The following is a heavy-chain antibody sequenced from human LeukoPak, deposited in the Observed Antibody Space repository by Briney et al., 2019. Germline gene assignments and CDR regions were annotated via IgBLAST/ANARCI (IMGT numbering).Heavy chain of an antibody. V-gene: IGHV3-11*01. CDR2: ISGSSTTI. CDR1: GFTFSDYY. CDR3: ARASSPWFRVGRAFDP. Sequence: PGGSLRLSCAASGFTFSDYYMSWIRQAAGKGLEWLAYISGSSTTIYYADSVKGRFTISRDNANNSLYLQMNSLTAEDTAVYYCARASSPWFRVGRAFDPWGQGTLVTVSS. D-gene: IGHD3-10*01. J-gene: IGHJ5*02.